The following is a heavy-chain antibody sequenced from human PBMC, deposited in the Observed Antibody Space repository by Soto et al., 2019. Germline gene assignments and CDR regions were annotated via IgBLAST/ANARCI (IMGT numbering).Heavy chain of an antibody. CDR2: INHSGSS. D-gene: IGHD6-6*01. J-gene: IGHJ6*02. Sequence: PSETLSLTCAVYGGSFSGYSCSWFRQPPGKGLEWIGEINHSGSSNHNPSLKSRVTISVDTSKNQCSLKLSSVTAADTAVYYCARKSSLAARGLFRYNYYGMDVWGQGTTVTVSS. V-gene: IGHV4-34*01. CDR1: GGSFSGYS. CDR3: ARKSSLAARGLFRYNYYGMDV.